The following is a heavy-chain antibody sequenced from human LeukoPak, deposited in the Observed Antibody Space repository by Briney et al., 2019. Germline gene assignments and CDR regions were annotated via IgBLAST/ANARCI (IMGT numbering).Heavy chain of an antibody. CDR2: IYSGGGT. V-gene: IGHV3-53*01. CDR1: GLSVSSTY. Sequence: GGSLRLSCAASGLSVSSTYMTWVRQAPGKGLEWVSVIYSGGGTNYADSLKGRFSISRDNSKDTLYLQMNSLRAEDTAVYYCVGEGKYWGQGTLVTVSS. D-gene: IGHD4-17*01. J-gene: IGHJ4*02. CDR3: VGEGKY.